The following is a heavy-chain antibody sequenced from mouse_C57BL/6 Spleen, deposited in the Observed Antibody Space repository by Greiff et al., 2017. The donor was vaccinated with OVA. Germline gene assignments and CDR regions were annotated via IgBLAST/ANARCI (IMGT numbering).Heavy chain of an antibody. V-gene: IGHV1-69*01. J-gene: IGHJ3*01. CDR1: GYTFTSYW. CDR3: ASGEFAY. Sequence: QVQLQQPGAELVMPGASVKLSCKASGYTFTSYWMHWVKQRPGQGLEWIGEIDPSDSYTNYNQKFKGKSTLTVDKSSSTAYMQLSSLTSEDSAVYYCASGEFAYWGQGTLVTVSA. CDR2: IDPSDSYT.